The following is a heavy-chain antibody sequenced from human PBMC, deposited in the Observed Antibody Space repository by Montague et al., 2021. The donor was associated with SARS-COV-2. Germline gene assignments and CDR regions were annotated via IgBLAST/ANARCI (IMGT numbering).Heavy chain of an antibody. CDR2: IYYSGST. D-gene: IGHD3-22*01. CDR1: GGSISSSSYY. CDR3: ARGTKRVLKYDYDSSGYASDY. Sequence: SETLSLTCTVSGGSISSSSYYWGWIRQPPGKGLEWIGSIYYSGSTYYNPSLKSRVTISVDTYKNQFSLKLSSVTAADTAVYYCARGTKRVLKYDYDSSGYASDYWGQGTLVTVSS. V-gene: IGHV4-39*01. J-gene: IGHJ4*02.